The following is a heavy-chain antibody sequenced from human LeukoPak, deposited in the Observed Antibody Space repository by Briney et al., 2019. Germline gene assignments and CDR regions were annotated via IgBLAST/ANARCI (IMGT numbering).Heavy chain of an antibody. V-gene: IGHV4-4*07. Sequence: SETLSLTCTVSGGSIGSYYWSWIRQPAGKGLEWIGRIYTSGGTVYNPSLKSRVTMSVDTSKNQFSLKLSSVTAADTAIYYCARVSPAVGAFDIWGRGTMVTVSS. CDR1: GGSIGSYY. CDR3: ARVSPAVGAFDI. J-gene: IGHJ3*02. D-gene: IGHD6-13*01. CDR2: IYTSGGT.